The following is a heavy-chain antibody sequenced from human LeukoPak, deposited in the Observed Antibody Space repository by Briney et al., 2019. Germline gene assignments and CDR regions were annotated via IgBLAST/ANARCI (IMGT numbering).Heavy chain of an antibody. CDR3: ARGLGAVAGTTPHGY. Sequence: ASVKVSCKASGYTFTGYYMHWVRQAPGQGLEWMGWINPNSGGTNYAQKFQGRVTMTRDTSISTAYMDVSSLRSDDTAVYYCARGLGAVAGTTPHGYWGQGTLVTVSS. J-gene: IGHJ4*02. CDR2: INPNSGGT. D-gene: IGHD6-19*01. V-gene: IGHV1-2*02. CDR1: GYTFTGYY.